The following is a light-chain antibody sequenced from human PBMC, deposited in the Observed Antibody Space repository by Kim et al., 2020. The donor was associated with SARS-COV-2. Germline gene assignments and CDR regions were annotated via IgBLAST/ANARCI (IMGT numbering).Light chain of an antibody. CDR2: EVN. CDR3: SSYSDSSNLV. CDR1: SCCVAGDND. V-gene: IGLV2-8*01. Sequence: GQSLTNSCTGTSCCVAGDNDASLYHQSPSTPPTLIIYEVNRPPSGVPHRFSGSKSGNTASLTVSGLQADDDADYYCSSYSDSSNLVFGGGTKLTVL. J-gene: IGLJ3*02.